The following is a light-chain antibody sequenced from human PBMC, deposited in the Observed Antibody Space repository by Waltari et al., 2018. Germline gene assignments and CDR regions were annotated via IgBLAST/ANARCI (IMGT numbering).Light chain of an antibody. CDR1: SSNIGSNY. Sequence: QSVLTQPPSASGTPGQRVTISCFGSSSNIGSNYVSWYQQLPGTAPKLLIYRSNRRPSGVPDRFSGSKSGTSASLAISGLRSEDEADYHCAAWDDSLSGVVFGGGTKLTVL. V-gene: IGLV1-47*01. CDR3: AAWDDSLSGVV. J-gene: IGLJ2*01. CDR2: RSN.